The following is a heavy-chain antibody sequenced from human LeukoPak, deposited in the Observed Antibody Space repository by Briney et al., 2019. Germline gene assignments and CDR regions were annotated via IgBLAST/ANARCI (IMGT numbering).Heavy chain of an antibody. D-gene: IGHD4-23*01. Sequence: SETLSLTCTVSGGSISSYYWSWIRQPPGKGLEWIGYIYPSGGTSYNPSLKSRVTISVDTSKNQFSLKLSSVTAADTAVYYCAREDYGGERYWGQGTLVTVSS. J-gene: IGHJ4*02. CDR3: AREDYGGERY. CDR1: GGSISSYY. V-gene: IGHV4-59*01. CDR2: IYPSGGT.